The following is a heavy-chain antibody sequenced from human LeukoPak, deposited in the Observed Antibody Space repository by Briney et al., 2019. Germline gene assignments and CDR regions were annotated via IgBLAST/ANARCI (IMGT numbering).Heavy chain of an antibody. J-gene: IGHJ4*02. CDR2: IKSKTDGGTT. CDR3: TTGSLTTVTTHGEDH. Sequence: PGGSLRLSCAASGFTFSNAWMSWVRQAPGKGLEWVGRIKSKTDGGTTDYAAPVKGRFTISRDDSKNTLYLQMNSLKTEDTAVYYCTTGSLTTVTTHGEDHWGQGALVTVSS. CDR1: GFTFSNAW. D-gene: IGHD4-17*01. V-gene: IGHV3-15*01.